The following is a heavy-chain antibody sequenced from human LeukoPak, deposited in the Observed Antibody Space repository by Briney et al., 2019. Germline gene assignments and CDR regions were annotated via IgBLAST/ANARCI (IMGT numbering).Heavy chain of an antibody. CDR1: GGSISSYY. D-gene: IGHD3-22*01. V-gene: IGHV4-59*12. CDR3: ARSTAYFDYYDSSGYYGRQGAFDI. J-gene: IGHJ3*02. Sequence: PSETLSLTCTVSGGSISSYYWSWIRQPPGKGLEWIGSIYYSGSTYFNPSLKSRVTISVDTSKNQFSLKLSSVTAADTAVYYCARSTAYFDYYDSSGYYGRQGAFDIWGQGTMVTVSS. CDR2: IYYSGST.